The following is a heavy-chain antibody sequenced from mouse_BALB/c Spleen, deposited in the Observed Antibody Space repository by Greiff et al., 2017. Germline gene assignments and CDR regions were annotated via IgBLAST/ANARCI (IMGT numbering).Heavy chain of an antibody. Sequence: EVQGVESGGGLVQPKGSLKLSCAASGFTFNTYAMNWVRQAPGKGLEWVARIRSKSNNYATYYADSVKDRFTISRDDSQSMLYLQMNNLKTEDTAMYYCVGNAMDYWGQGTSVTVSS. CDR2: IRSKSNNYAT. V-gene: IGHV10-1*02. CDR3: VGNAMDY. J-gene: IGHJ4*01. CDR1: GFTFNTYA.